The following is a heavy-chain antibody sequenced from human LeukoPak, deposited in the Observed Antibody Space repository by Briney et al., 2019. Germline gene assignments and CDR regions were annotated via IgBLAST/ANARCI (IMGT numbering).Heavy chain of an antibody. CDR2: ISWNSGSI. CDR3: AKSATYYYDSSGYFLDY. Sequence: PGGSLRLSCAASGFTFDDYAMHWVRQAPGKGLEWVSGISWNSGSIGYADSVKGRFTISRDNAKNSLYLQTNSLRAEDTALYYCAKSATYYYDSSGYFLDYWGQGTLVTVSS. CDR1: GFTFDDYA. D-gene: IGHD3-22*01. V-gene: IGHV3-9*01. J-gene: IGHJ4*02.